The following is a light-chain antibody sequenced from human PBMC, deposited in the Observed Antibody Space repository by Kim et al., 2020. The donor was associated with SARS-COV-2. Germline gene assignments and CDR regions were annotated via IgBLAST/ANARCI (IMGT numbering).Light chain of an antibody. CDR2: EDS. V-gene: IGLV3-1*01. CDR1: KLGEKY. Sequence: VSPGKTARISCSGEKLGEKYVRWYQQAPGQSPVMVIYEDSKRSSGIPERFSGSNSGNTATLTISGAQAVDDGDYYCQVWDRFTVTFGAGTQLTVL. J-gene: IGLJ2*01. CDR3: QVWDRFTVT.